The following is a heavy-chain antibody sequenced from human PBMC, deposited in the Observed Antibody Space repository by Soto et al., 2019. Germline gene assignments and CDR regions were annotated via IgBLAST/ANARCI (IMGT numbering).Heavy chain of an antibody. CDR1: GFTFSSYW. V-gene: IGHV3-7*01. J-gene: IGHJ4*02. CDR2: IKQDGSEK. Sequence: HPGGSLRLSCAASGFTFSSYWMSWVRQAPGKGLEWVANIKQDGSEKYYVDSVKGRFTISRDNAKNSLYLQMNSLRAEDTAVYYCARDVMNTVTDYFDYWGQGTLVTVSS. D-gene: IGHD4-4*01. CDR3: ARDVMNTVTDYFDY.